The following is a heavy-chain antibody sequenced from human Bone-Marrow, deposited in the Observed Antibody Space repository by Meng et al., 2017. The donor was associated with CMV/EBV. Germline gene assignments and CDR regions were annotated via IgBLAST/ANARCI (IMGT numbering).Heavy chain of an antibody. Sequence: GASLKISCAASGFTFSSYAMHWVRQAPGKGLEWVAVISYDGSNKYYADSVKGRFTISRDNAKNSLYLQMNSLRAEDTAVYYCARGYSGQIAAAGRVLEYWGQGTLVTVSS. CDR3: ARGYSGQIAAAGRVLEY. V-gene: IGHV3-30-3*01. CDR1: GFTFSSYA. J-gene: IGHJ4*02. D-gene: IGHD6-13*01. CDR2: ISYDGSNK.